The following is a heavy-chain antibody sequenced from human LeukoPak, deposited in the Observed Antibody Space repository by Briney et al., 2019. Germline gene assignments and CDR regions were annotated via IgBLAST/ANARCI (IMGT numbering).Heavy chain of an antibody. CDR3: ARGIRNVDTAMVTLDY. CDR2: IIPIFGTA. V-gene: IGHV1-69*06. Sequence: GASVKVSCKASGGTFSSYAISWVRQAPGQGLEWMGRIIPIFGTANYAQKFQGRVTITADKSTSTAYMELSSLRSEGTAVYYCARGIRNVDTAMVTLDYWGQGTLVTVSS. CDR1: GGTFSSYA. D-gene: IGHD5-18*01. J-gene: IGHJ4*02.